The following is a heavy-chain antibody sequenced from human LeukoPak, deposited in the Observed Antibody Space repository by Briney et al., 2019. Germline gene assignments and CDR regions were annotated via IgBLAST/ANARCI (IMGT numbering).Heavy chain of an antibody. CDR1: GGSFSGYY. CDR2: TNHSGST. V-gene: IGHV4-34*01. D-gene: IGHD6-25*01. J-gene: IGHJ4*02. CDR3: ARGLAATYPFDY. Sequence: SETLSLTCAVYGGSFSGYYWSWIRQPPGKGLEWIGETNHSGSTNYDPSLKSRVTISVDTSKNQFSLKLSSVTAADTAVYYCARGLAATYPFDYWGQGTLVTVSS.